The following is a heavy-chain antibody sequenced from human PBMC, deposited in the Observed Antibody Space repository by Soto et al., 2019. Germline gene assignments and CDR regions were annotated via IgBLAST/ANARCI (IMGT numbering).Heavy chain of an antibody. V-gene: IGHV1-2*04. CDR1: GYTFTGYY. CDR3: ALVKSGSYYMGAFDI. D-gene: IGHD1-26*01. J-gene: IGHJ3*02. CDR2: INPNSGGT. Sequence: QVQLVQSGAEVKKPGASVKVSCKASGYTFTGYYMHWVRQAPGQGLEWMGWINPNSGGTNYAQKFQGWVTMTRDTSISTAYMELSRLRSDDTAVYYSALVKSGSYYMGAFDIWGQGTMVTVSS.